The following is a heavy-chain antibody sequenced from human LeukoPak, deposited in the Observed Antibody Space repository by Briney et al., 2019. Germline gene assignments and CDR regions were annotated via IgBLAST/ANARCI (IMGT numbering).Heavy chain of an antibody. CDR1: GGSITSSSKY. D-gene: IGHD1-26*01. CDR3: ATTTIRLGY. J-gene: IGHJ4*02. Sequence: PSETLSLTCTVSGGSITSSSKYWGWVRQPPGEGLEWIGSIYYSGTTYYNPSLKSRVTISVDTSKNEFSLKLSSVTAADTAVYYCATTTIRLGYWGQGTLVTVSS. V-gene: IGHV4-39*07. CDR2: IYYSGTT.